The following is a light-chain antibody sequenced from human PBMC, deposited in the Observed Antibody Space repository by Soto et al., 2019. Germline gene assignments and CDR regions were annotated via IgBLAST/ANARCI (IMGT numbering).Light chain of an antibody. J-gene: IGKJ4*01. CDR2: DAS. CDR1: QSISSW. Sequence: DIQMTQSPSTLSASIGDRVNITCRASQSISSWLAWYQQKPGKAPKLLIYDASSLESGVPSRFSGSGSGTEFTLTISSLQPDDFATYYCQQYNSYSFGGGTKVDIK. CDR3: QQYNSYS. V-gene: IGKV1-5*01.